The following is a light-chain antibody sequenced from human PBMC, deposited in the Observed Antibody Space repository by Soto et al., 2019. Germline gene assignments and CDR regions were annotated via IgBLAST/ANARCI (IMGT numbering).Light chain of an antibody. CDR2: KAS. Sequence: DIQNTQCPSTLSASVGARVTITCRASQSISSWLAWYQQKPGKAPKLLISKASTLEGGVPSRFSGSGSGTEFTLTISSLQPDDFATYYCQQYNTFSEWTFGQGTKVDI. V-gene: IGKV1-5*03. CDR3: QQYNTFSEWT. CDR1: QSISSW. J-gene: IGKJ1*01.